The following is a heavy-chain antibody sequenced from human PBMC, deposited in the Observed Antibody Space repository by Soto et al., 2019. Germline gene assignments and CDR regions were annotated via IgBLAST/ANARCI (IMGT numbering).Heavy chain of an antibody. V-gene: IGHV4-39*01. CDR2: IYYSGST. J-gene: IGHJ4*02. CDR1: GGSISSSSYY. D-gene: IGHD2-15*01. CDR3: ARVAATIYYFDY. Sequence: PSETLSLTCTVSGGSISSSSYYWGWIRQPPGKGLEWIGSIYYSGSTYYNPSLKSRVTISVDTSKNQFSLKLSSVTAADTAVYYCARVAATIYYFDYWGQGTLVTVS.